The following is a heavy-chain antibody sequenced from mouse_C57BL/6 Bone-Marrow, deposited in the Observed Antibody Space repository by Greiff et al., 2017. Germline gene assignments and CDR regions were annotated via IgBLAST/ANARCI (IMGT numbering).Heavy chain of an antibody. J-gene: IGHJ1*03. V-gene: IGHV1-26*01. D-gene: IGHD1-1*01. CDR1: GYTFTDYY. CDR2: INPNNGGT. Sequence: EVQLQQSGPELVKPGASVKISCKASGYTFTDYYMNWVKQSHGKSLEWIGDINPNNGGTSYNQKFKGKATLTVDKSSSTAYMELRSLTSEDSAVYYCARRRVITTVVPYWYCDVWGTGTTVTVSS. CDR3: ARRRVITTVVPYWYCDV.